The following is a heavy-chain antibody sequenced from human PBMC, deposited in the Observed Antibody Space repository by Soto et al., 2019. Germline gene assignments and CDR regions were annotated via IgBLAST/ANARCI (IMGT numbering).Heavy chain of an antibody. Sequence: QVQLVESGGGVVQPGRSLRLSCAASGFTFSSYGMHWVRQAPGKGLEWVAVIWYDGSNKYYADSVKGRFTISRDNSKNTLYLHMNSLRAEDTAVYYCAREGTIVVVPAANNWFDPWGQGTLVTVSS. CDR1: GFTFSSYG. D-gene: IGHD2-2*01. J-gene: IGHJ5*02. CDR3: AREGTIVVVPAANNWFDP. CDR2: IWYDGSNK. V-gene: IGHV3-33*01.